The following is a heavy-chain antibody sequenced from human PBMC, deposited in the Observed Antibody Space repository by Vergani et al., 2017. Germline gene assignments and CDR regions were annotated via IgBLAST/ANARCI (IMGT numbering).Heavy chain of an antibody. Sequence: EVQLVESGGGLVKPGGSLRLSCAASGFTFSSYSMNWVRQAPGKGLEWVSYISSSSSYIYYADSVKGRFTISRDNAKNSLYLQMNSLRAEGTAVYYCASSIAAAGTSYWGQGTLVTVSS. CDR1: GFTFSSYS. D-gene: IGHD6-13*01. V-gene: IGHV3-21*01. J-gene: IGHJ4*02. CDR3: ASSIAAAGTSY. CDR2: ISSSSSYI.